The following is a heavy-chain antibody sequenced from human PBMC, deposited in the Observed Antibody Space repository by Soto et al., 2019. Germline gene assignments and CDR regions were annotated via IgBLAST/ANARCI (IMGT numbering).Heavy chain of an antibody. CDR1: GGSISSSSYY. V-gene: IGHV4-39*01. J-gene: IGHJ6*03. CDR2: IYYSGST. D-gene: IGHD6-13*01. Sequence: SETLSLTCTVSGGSISSSSYYWGWIRQPPGKGLEWIGSIYYSGSTYYNPSLKSRVTISVDTSKNQFSLKLSSVTAADTAVYYCARCIAAAAQYGTRSDYMDVWGKGTTVTVSS. CDR3: ARCIAAAAQYGTRSDYMDV.